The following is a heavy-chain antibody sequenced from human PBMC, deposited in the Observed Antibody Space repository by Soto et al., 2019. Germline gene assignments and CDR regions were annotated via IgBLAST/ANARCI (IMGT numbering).Heavy chain of an antibody. V-gene: IGHV3-23*01. D-gene: IGHD6-19*01. CDR1: GFTFSSYA. CDR3: AKSLEQWLVLGHEFDY. Sequence: PGGSLRLSCAASGFTFSSYAMSWVRQAPGKGLEWVSAISGSGGSTYYADSVKGRFTISRDNSKNTLYLQMNSLRAEDTAVYYCAKSLEQWLVLGHEFDYWGQGTLVTVSS. J-gene: IGHJ4*02. CDR2: ISGSGGST.